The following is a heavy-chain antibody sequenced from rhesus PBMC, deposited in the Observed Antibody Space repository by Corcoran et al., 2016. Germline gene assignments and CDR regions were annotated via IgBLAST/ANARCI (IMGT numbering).Heavy chain of an antibody. CDR2: IYGRSGRT. J-gene: IGHJ3*01. V-gene: IGHV4-160*01. CDR3: ARDPDAFDF. CDR1: GGSISSNY. Sequence: QVQLQESGPGLVKPSETLSLTCAVSGGSISSNYWSWIRQPPGKGLEWIGYIYGRSGRTYANPSLKSRVTISTDTSKNQFSLKMSSVAAADTAVYYGARDPDAFDFWGQGLRVTVSS.